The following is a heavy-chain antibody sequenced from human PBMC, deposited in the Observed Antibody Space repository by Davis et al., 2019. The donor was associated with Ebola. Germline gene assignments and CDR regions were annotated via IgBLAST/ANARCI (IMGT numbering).Heavy chain of an antibody. CDR3: AKAGGYHGFDY. Sequence: GGSLRLSCAASGFTFSSYSMNWVRQAPGKGLEWVSAISGSGGSTYYADSVKGRFTISRDNSKNTLYLQMNSLRAEDTAVYYCAKAGGYHGFDYWGQGTLVTVSS. J-gene: IGHJ4*02. CDR1: GFTFSSYS. D-gene: IGHD3-16*01. CDR2: ISGSGGST. V-gene: IGHV3-23*01.